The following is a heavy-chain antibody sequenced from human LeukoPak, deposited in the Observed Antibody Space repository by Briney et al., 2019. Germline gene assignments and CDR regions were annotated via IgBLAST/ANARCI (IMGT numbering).Heavy chain of an antibody. Sequence: GESLQISCQGSGSIFTSYWITWVRQMPGKGLEWMGMIDPTDSYTNYSPSFQGHVTISTDKSISTAYLHWTSLKASDTAIYYCARRGRSSSNFDFWGQGTLVTVSS. J-gene: IGHJ4*02. CDR3: ARRGRSSSNFDF. CDR1: GSIFTSYW. D-gene: IGHD6-6*01. V-gene: IGHV5-10-1*01. CDR2: IDPTDSYT.